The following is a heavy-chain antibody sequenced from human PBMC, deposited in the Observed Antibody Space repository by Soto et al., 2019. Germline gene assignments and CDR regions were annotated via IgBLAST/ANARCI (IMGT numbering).Heavy chain of an antibody. V-gene: IGHV3-15*01. CDR1: GFTFSNAW. CDR2: IKSKTDGGTT. CDR3: TTEERSFDWLLSFDY. J-gene: IGHJ4*02. Sequence: PGGSLRLSCAASGFTFSNAWMSWVRQAPGKGLEWVGRIKSKTDGGTTDYAAPVKGRFTISRDDSKNTLYLQMNSLKTEDTAVYYCTTEERSFDWLLSFDYWGQGTLVTVS. D-gene: IGHD3-9*01.